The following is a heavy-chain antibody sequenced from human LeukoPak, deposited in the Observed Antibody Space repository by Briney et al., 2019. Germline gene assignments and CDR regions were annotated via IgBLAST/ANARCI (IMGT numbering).Heavy chain of an antibody. J-gene: IGHJ4*02. V-gene: IGHV1-2*02. Sequence: GASVTVSLKGSVYTFTDYYIHWVRQAPGQGLEWMGWINPKHGGTNYAQKFQGTVTMTRDTSISTAYMELRSDDTAVYYCATLGISGYFRDYWGQGTLVTVSS. CDR1: VYTFTDYY. D-gene: IGHD3-22*01. CDR2: INPKHGGT. CDR3: ATLGISGYFRDY.